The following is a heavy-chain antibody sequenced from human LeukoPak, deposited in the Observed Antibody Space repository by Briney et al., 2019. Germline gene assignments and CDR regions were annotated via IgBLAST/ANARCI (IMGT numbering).Heavy chain of an antibody. J-gene: IGHJ4*02. Sequence: PGGSLRLSCAASGFTFGSYWMTWVRQAPGKGLEWVANIKEDGSEKNYVDSVKSRFTISRDNAKNSLYLQMTSLRVDDAAVYYCARKYSGYDYGYWGQGTLVSVSS. CDR1: GFTFGSYW. D-gene: IGHD5-12*01. CDR2: IKEDGSEK. CDR3: ARKYSGYDYGY. V-gene: IGHV3-7*04.